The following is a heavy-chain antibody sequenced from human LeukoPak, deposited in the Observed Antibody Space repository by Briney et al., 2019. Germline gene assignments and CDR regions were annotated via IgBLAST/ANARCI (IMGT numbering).Heavy chain of an antibody. D-gene: IGHD5-18*01. CDR3: AREKGEKDTGFDY. Sequence: ASVKVSCKASGHTFTSYAMHWVRQAPGQRLEWMGWINAGNGNTKYSQKFQGRVTITRDTSASTAYMELSSLRSEDTAVYYCAREKGEKDTGFDYWGQGTLVTVSS. J-gene: IGHJ4*02. CDR2: INAGNGNT. V-gene: IGHV1-3*01. CDR1: GHTFTSYA.